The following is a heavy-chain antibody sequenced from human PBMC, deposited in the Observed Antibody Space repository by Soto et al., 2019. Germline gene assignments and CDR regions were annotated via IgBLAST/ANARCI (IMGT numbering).Heavy chain of an antibody. CDR2: INHSGST. J-gene: IGHJ4*02. D-gene: IGHD4-17*01. V-gene: IGHV4-34*01. CDR3: AKDTTRYYGDGFFDY. Sequence: SETLSLTCAVYGGSFSGYYWSWIRQPPGKGLEWIGEINHSGSTNYNPSLKSRVTISRDNAKNSLYLQMNSLRAEDTALYYCAKDTTRYYGDGFFDYWGQGTLVTVSS. CDR1: GGSFSGYY.